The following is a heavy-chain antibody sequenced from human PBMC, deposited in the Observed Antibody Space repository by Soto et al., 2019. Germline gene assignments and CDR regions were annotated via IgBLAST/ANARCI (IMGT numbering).Heavy chain of an antibody. D-gene: IGHD3-10*01. CDR1: GFTFTSHN. J-gene: IGHJ4*02. Sequence: EVQLVESGGGLVKPGGSLRLSCAASGFTFTSHNIYWFRQAPGKGLEWVSSISPYDHSLYYADSVNGRFTVSKDNAKNSVYLQMASLRAEDTAIYYCARELSTIVRAYNWGQGTLVTVSS. CDR2: ISPYDHSL. V-gene: IGHV3-21*02. CDR3: ARELSTIVRAYN.